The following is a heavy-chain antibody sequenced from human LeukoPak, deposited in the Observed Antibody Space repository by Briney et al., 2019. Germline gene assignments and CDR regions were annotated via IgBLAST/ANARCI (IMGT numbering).Heavy chain of an antibody. V-gene: IGHV4-4*02. CDR3: ARAPIVVEINAFDI. Sequence: SGTLSLTCAVSGGSFSSSNWWSWVRQPPGEGLEWMGEIYHSGSTNYNPSLKSRVTISVDNSKNQFSLKLSSVTAADTAVYYCARAPIVVEINAFDIWGQGTMVTVSS. J-gene: IGHJ3*02. D-gene: IGHD2-21*01. CDR1: GGSFSSSNW. CDR2: IYHSGST.